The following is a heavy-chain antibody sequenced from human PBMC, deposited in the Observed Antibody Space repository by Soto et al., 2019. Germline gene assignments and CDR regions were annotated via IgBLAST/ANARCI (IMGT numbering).Heavy chain of an antibody. Sequence: SETLSLTCTVSGGSISSGEYYWTWIRQPPGKGLEWIGYFYSSGSTNYNPSLKSRVSLSVDTSKNQFSLMLSSVTVADTAVYYCARVGGHYYYGMDVWGQGTTVTVSS. J-gene: IGHJ6*02. CDR2: FYSSGST. CDR3: ARVGGHYYYGMDV. V-gene: IGHV4-61*08. D-gene: IGHD3-16*01. CDR1: GGSISSGEYY.